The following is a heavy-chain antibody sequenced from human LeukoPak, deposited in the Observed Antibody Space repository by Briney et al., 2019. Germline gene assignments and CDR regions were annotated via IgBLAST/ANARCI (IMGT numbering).Heavy chain of an antibody. CDR2: INPTSSVT. J-gene: IGHJ6*02. V-gene: IGHV1-2*02. CDR3: ARGPKSFYYYGMDV. Sequence: ASVKVSCKASGYTFLCYFMYWVRQVPGQGLECMGWINPTSSVTNYAQHFQGRVTITSDTSISTTYMELSRLTSDDTAVYYCARGPKSFYYYGMDVWGQGTTVTVSS. CDR1: GYTFLCYF.